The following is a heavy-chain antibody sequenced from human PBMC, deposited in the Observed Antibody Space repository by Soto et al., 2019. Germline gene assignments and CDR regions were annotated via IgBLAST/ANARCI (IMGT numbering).Heavy chain of an antibody. Sequence: TPPDTCAVSDGSISSGGDSWSRIRQTPGKGLEWIGYIYLSGSTYYSPSLGSRVTISAERLKNQFSLNLTSLTAADTVVYYCARGSPPSQLRFGSWGPGTPVAVSS. D-gene: IGHD3-16*01. J-gene: IGHJ6*01. CDR3: ARGSPPSQLRFGS. CDR1: DGSISSGGDS. CDR2: IYLSGST. V-gene: IGHV4-30-2*01.